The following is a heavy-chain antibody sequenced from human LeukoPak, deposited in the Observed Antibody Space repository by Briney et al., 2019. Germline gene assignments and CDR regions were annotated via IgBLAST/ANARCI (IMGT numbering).Heavy chain of an antibody. Sequence: SETLSLTCTVSGYSISSGYYWGWIRQPPGKGLEWIGSIYHSGSTYYNPSLKSRVTISVDTSKTQFSLKLSSVTAADTAVYYCARYSSALYYFDYWGQGTLVTVSS. CDR1: GYSISSGYY. J-gene: IGHJ4*02. CDR2: IYHSGST. D-gene: IGHD6-19*01. V-gene: IGHV4-38-2*02. CDR3: ARYSSALYYFDY.